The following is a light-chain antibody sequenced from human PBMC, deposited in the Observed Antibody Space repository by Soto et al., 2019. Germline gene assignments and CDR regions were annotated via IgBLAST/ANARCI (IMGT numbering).Light chain of an antibody. CDR1: QIISGTY. CDR2: SES. J-gene: IGKJ1*01. Sequence: EIVLTQSPGTLSLSPGETATLSCRTSQIISGTYLAWYQQKPGQSPRLLIYSESTRATGIPDRFSGSGSGTDFTLTISRLEPEDFEVYYCQQYGSSGTFGQGTKVDIK. V-gene: IGKV3-20*01. CDR3: QQYGSSGT.